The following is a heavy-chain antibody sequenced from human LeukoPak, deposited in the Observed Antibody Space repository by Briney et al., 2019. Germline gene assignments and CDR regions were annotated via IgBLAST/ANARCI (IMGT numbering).Heavy chain of an antibody. CDR3: ARGYCSSTSCHRGAFDI. J-gene: IGHJ3*02. V-gene: IGHV1-69*01. CDR1: GGTFSSYA. Sequence: GSSVKVSCKASGGTFSSYAISWGRHAPGQGLEWMGGIIPIFGTANYAQKFQGRVTITADESTSTAYMELSSLRSEDTAVYYCARGYCSSTSCHRGAFDIWGQGTMVTVSS. CDR2: IIPIFGTA. D-gene: IGHD2-2*01.